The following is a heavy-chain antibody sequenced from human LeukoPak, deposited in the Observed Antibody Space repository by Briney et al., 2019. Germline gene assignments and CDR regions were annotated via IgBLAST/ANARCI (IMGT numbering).Heavy chain of an antibody. D-gene: IGHD3-9*01. CDR2: ISPFSGKT. Sequence: ASVTVSFKASGYTFSTYGISWVRQAPGQGLEWMGWISPFSGKTNYAPKLQGRVTMSTDTSTSTAYMELRSLRSDDTAVYYCAINRDALTGYYISYFHYWGQGTLVSVSS. J-gene: IGHJ4*02. V-gene: IGHV1-18*01. CDR3: AINRDALTGYYISYFHY. CDR1: GYTFSTYG.